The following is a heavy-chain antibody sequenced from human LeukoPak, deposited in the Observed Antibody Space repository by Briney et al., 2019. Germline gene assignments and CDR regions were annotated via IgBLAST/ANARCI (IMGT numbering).Heavy chain of an antibody. V-gene: IGHV3-23*01. CDR3: ASKLKGYYYYYGMDV. Sequence: GGSLRLSCAASGFTFSSYAMSWVRQAPGKGLEWVSAISGSGGSTYYADSVKGRFTISRDNSKNTLYLQMNSLRAEDTAVYYCASKLKGYYYYYGMDVWGQGTTVTVSS. CDR2: ISGSGGST. CDR1: GFTFSSYA. D-gene: IGHD3-10*01. J-gene: IGHJ6*02.